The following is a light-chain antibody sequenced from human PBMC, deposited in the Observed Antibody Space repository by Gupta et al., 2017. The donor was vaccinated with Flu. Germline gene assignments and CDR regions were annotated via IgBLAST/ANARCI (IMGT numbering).Light chain of an antibody. CDR3: QQRSNWPPT. CDR2: DAS. CDR1: QSVSSY. J-gene: IGKJ2*01. Sequence: VLTQSPATLSLSPGERATLSCRASQSVSSYLAWYQQKPGQAPRLLIYDASNRATGIPARFSGSGSGTDFTLTISSLEPEDFAVYYCQQRSNWPPTFGQGTKLEIK. V-gene: IGKV3-11*01.